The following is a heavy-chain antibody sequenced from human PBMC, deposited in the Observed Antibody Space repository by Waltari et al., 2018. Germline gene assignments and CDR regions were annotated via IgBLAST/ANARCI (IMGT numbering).Heavy chain of an antibody. J-gene: IGHJ6*02. D-gene: IGHD4-17*01. Sequence: QVQLQESGPGLVKPSQTLSLTCTVSGGSISSGSYYWSWIRQPAGKGLEWIGRIYTSGSTNYNPSLKSRVTISVDTSKNQFSRKLSSVTAADTAVYYCARDPPTYGARTYYYYGMDVWGQGTTVTVSS. CDR3: ARDPPTYGARTYYYYGMDV. CDR1: GGSISSGSYY. CDR2: IYTSGST. V-gene: IGHV4-61*02.